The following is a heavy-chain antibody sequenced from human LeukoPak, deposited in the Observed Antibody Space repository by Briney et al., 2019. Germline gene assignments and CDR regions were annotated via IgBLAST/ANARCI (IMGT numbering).Heavy chain of an antibody. CDR3: ARLRREYDLLSGFSY. CDR1: GYSFSTHW. J-gene: IGHJ4*02. D-gene: IGHD3-3*01. V-gene: IGHV5-51*01. CDR2: IYPADSDT. Sequence: GESLKISCEASGYSFSTHWIAWVRQTPGKGLEWMGLIYPADSDTRYSPSFQGQVTISADKSLSTAFLQWSSLTASDTAIYYCARLRREYDLLSGFSYWGQGTLVSVSS.